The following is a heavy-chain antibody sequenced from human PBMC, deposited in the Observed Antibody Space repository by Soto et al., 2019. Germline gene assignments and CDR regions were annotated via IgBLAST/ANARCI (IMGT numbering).Heavy chain of an antibody. CDR3: ATLDCTNGVCYFDY. D-gene: IGHD2-8*01. J-gene: IGHJ4*02. CDR1: GYTLTELS. CDR2: FDPEYGET. Sequence: ASVKVSCKVSGYTLTELSMHWVRQAPGKGLEWMGGFDPEYGETIYAQKFQGRVTMTEDTSTDTAYMELSSLRSEDTAVYYCATLDCTNGVCYFDYWGQGTLVTVSS. V-gene: IGHV1-24*01.